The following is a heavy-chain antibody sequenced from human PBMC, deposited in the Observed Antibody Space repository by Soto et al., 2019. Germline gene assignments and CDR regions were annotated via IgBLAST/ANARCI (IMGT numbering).Heavy chain of an antibody. CDR3: ARVGMGSSWYYFDY. V-gene: IGHV3-21*01. D-gene: IGHD6-13*01. CDR2: ISSSSSYI. Sequence: GGSLRLSCAASGFTFSSYSMNWVRQAPGKGLEWVSSISSSSSYIYYADSVKGRFTISRDNAKNSLYLQMNSLRAEDTAVYYCARVGMGSSWYYFDYWGQGTLVTVSS. J-gene: IGHJ4*02. CDR1: GFTFSSYS.